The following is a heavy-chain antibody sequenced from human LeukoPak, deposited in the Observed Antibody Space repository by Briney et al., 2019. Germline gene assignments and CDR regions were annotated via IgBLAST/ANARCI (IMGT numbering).Heavy chain of an antibody. J-gene: IGHJ3*02. CDR2: ISGSGGST. Sequence: GGSLRLSCAASGFTFSTYGMSWVRQAPGKGLEWVSAISGSGGSTYYADSVKGRFTISRDNSKNTLYLQMNSLRAEDTAVYYCAYHYYDSSGYPDAFDIWGQGTMVTVSS. CDR3: AYHYYDSSGYPDAFDI. CDR1: GFTFSTYG. D-gene: IGHD3-22*01. V-gene: IGHV3-23*01.